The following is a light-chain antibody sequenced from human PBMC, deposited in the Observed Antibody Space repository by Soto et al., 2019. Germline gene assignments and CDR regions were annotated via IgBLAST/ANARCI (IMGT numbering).Light chain of an antibody. J-gene: IGLJ7*01. Sequence: QSVPTQSSSASASLGSSVKLTCTLSSGHSSYIIAWHQQQPGKAPRYLMKLEGSGSYNKGSGVPDRFSGSSSGADRYLTISNLQFEDEADYYCETWDSNTAVFGGGTQLTVL. CDR1: SGHSSYI. V-gene: IGLV4-60*02. CDR3: ETWDSNTAV. CDR2: LEGSGSY.